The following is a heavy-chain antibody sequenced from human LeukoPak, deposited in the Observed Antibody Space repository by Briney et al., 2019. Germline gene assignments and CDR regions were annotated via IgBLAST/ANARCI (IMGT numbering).Heavy chain of an antibody. CDR2: IYYSGST. CDR3: ARADYDYVWGSYRIRHYFDY. D-gene: IGHD3-16*02. J-gene: IGHJ4*02. CDR1: GGSISSSSYY. V-gene: IGHV4-39*07. Sequence: PSETLSLTCTVSGGSISSSSYYWGWIRQPPGKGLEWIGSIYYSGSTYYNPSLKSRVTISVDTSKNQFSLKLSSVTAADTAVYYCARADYDYVWGSYRIRHYFDYWGQGTLVTVSS.